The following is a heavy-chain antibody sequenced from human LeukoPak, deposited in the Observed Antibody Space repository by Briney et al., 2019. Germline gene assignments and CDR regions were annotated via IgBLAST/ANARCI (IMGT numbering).Heavy chain of an antibody. Sequence: GGSLRLSCVASGFTFSSYSMNWVRQAPGKGLEWVSYISSSSSTIYYADSVKGRFTISRDNAKNSLYLQMNSLRDEDTAVYYCARPYCGGDCYSFHYYYYYGMDVWGQGTTVTVSS. CDR3: ARPYCGGDCYSFHYYYYYGMDV. V-gene: IGHV3-48*02. CDR2: ISSSSSTI. CDR1: GFTFSSYS. D-gene: IGHD2-21*02. J-gene: IGHJ6*02.